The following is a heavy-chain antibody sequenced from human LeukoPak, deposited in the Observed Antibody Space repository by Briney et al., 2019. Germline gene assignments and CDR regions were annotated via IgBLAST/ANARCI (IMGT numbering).Heavy chain of an antibody. CDR2: IIPILGIA. J-gene: IGHJ4*02. CDR1: GGTFSSYA. Sequence: ASVKVSCKASGGTFSSYAISWVRQAPGQGLEWMGRIIPILGIANYAQKFQGRVTITADESTSTAYMELSSLRSEDTAVYYCARDRVQTYGLIHWGQGTLVTVSS. CDR3: ARDRVQTYGLIH. D-gene: IGHD3-10*01. V-gene: IGHV1-69*04.